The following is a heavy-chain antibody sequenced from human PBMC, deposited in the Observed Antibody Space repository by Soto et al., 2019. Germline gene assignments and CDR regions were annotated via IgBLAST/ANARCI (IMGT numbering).Heavy chain of an antibody. D-gene: IGHD6-19*01. Sequence: ASVKVSCKASGYTFTSYGISCVRQAPGQGLEWMGWISAYNGNTNYAQKLQGRVTMTTDTSTSTAYMELRSLRSDDTAVYYCAREVVRVAGTRWFDPWGQGTLVTVSS. V-gene: IGHV1-18*01. CDR3: AREVVRVAGTRWFDP. J-gene: IGHJ5*02. CDR1: GYTFTSYG. CDR2: ISAYNGNT.